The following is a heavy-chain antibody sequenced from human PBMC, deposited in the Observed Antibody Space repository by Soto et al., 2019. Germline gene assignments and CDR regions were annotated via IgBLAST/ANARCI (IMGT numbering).Heavy chain of an antibody. CDR2: IWYDGSNK. D-gene: IGHD6-19*01. Sequence: GGSLRLSCAASGFTFSSYGMHWVRQAPGKGLEWVAVIWYDGSNKYYADSVKGRFTISRDNSKNTLYLQMNSLRAEDTAVYYCAREPQYSSGWPFDYWGQGTLVTVSS. V-gene: IGHV3-33*01. CDR3: AREPQYSSGWPFDY. J-gene: IGHJ4*02. CDR1: GFTFSSYG.